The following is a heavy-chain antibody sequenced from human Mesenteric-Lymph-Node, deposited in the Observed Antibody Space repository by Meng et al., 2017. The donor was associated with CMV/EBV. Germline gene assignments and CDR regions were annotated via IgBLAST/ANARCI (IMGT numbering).Heavy chain of an antibody. V-gene: IGHV4-59*02. CDR1: GGSVSGYF. Sequence: SETLSLTCTVSGGSVSGYFWSWIRQPPGKGLEWIGYIYYSGSANYNPSLRSRVTISVDTSKNQFSLKLSSVTAADTAVYYCARGGGNGMDVWGQGTTVTVSS. J-gene: IGHJ6*02. D-gene: IGHD5-12*01. CDR2: IYYSGSA. CDR3: ARGGGNGMDV.